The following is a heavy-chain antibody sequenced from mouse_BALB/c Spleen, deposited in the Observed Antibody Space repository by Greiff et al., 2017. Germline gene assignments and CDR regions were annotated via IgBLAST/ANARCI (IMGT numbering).Heavy chain of an antibody. V-gene: IGHV3-8*02. CDR3: ARFYGSSLYAMDY. CDR1: GDSITSGY. J-gene: IGHJ4*01. CDR2: ISYSGST. D-gene: IGHD1-1*01. Sequence: EVHLVESGPSLVKPSQTLSLTCSVTGDSITSGYWNWIRKFPGNKLEYMGYISYSGSTYYNPSLKSRISITRDTSKNQYYLQLNSVTTEDTATYYCARFYGSSLYAMDYWGQGTSVTVSS.